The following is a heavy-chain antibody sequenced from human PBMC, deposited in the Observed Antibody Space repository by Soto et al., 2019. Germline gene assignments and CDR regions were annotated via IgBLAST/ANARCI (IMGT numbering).Heavy chain of an antibody. J-gene: IGHJ4*01. V-gene: IGHV4-38-2*02. Sequence: PSETQSLTCTVCGYSISSVSYGALIRQPPGKGPEWIASIYHGGTTFYNPSLKSRITISVDTSNNQFSLKLTSVTAADTAVYYCARVHVMVVAGSTFDYWGHGTLVTVSS. CDR1: GYSISSVSY. CDR2: IYHGGTT. CDR3: ARVHVMVVAGSTFDY. D-gene: IGHD6-19*01.